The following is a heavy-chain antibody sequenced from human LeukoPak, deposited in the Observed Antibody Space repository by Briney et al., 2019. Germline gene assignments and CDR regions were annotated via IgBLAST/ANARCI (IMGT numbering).Heavy chain of an antibody. CDR1: GFTFNSYA. V-gene: IGHV3-23*01. CDR3: AKVVGQRANYFHY. CDR2: FSGSGDST. D-gene: IGHD2-15*01. J-gene: IGHJ4*02. Sequence: GGSLRLSCAASGFTFNSYAMSWVRQAPGKGLEWVSGFSGSGDSTYYADSVKGRFTISRDNSKNTLYLQMDSLRAEDTAVYYCAKVVGQRANYFHYWGQGTLVTVSS.